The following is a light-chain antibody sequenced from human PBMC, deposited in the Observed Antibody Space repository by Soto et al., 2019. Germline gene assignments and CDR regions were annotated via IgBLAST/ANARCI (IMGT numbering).Light chain of an antibody. CDR3: QQYGSSSWT. Sequence: DIVLTQSPGTLSLSPGERATLSCRASQSVNSYSLTWYQHKPGQAPRLLIYVASSRATGIPDRFSGSGSGTDFTLTISRLEPEDFAVYDCQQYGSSSWTFGLGTKV. V-gene: IGKV3-20*01. J-gene: IGKJ1*01. CDR1: QSVNSYS. CDR2: VAS.